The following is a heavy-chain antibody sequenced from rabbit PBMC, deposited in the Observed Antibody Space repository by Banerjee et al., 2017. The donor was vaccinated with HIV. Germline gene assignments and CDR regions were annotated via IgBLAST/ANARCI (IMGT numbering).Heavy chain of an antibody. Sequence: QEQLEESGGDLVKPEGSLTRTCTASGFSFSNKYEMCWVRQAPGKGLEWIPCINTSSGNPVYAACAKGRFTIAKASSTTVTLQMTSLTGADTATYFCARSNNFYDMDLWGPGTFVTVS. CDR1: GFSFSNKYE. V-gene: IGHV1S45*01. CDR2: INTSSGNP. CDR3: ARSNNFYDMDL. J-gene: IGHJ6*01.